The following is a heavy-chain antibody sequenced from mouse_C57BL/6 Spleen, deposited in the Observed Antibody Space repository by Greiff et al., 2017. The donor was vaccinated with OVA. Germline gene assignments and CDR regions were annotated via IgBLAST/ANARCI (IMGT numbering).Heavy chain of an antibody. D-gene: IGHD3-2*02. J-gene: IGHJ2*01. CDR2: IDPSDSYT. V-gene: IGHV1-69*01. CDR1: GYTFTSYW. Sequence: QVQLQQPGAELVMPGASVKLSCKASGYTFTSYWMHWVKQRPGQGLEWIGEIDPSDSYTNYNQKFKGKSTLTVDTSSSTAYMQLSSLTSEDSAVYYCARGGAAQSYFDYWGQGTTLTVSS. CDR3: ARGGAAQSYFDY.